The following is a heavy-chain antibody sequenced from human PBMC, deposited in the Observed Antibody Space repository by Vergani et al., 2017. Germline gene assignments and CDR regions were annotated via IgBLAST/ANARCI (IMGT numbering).Heavy chain of an antibody. CDR2: ISGSGGST. D-gene: IGHD2-15*01. CDR1: GGSISSGDYY. Sequence: LQLQESGSGLVKPSQTLSLTCTVSGGSISSGDYYWSWIRQPPGKGLEWVSAISGSGGSTYYADSVKGRFTISRDNSKNTLYLQMNSLRAEDTAVYYCAKSDIVVVVAQSTFDYWGQGTLVTVSS. V-gene: IGHV3-23*01. J-gene: IGHJ4*02. CDR3: AKSDIVVVVAQSTFDY.